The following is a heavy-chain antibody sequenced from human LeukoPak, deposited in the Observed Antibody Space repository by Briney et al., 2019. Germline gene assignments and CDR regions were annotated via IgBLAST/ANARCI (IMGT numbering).Heavy chain of an antibody. J-gene: IGHJ1*01. Sequence: GRSLRLPCATSEFTFSSYGMHWARQAPAKGLEWVEVIWYEGSKKYYGDSVKGRVTISRDNSKKTLYLQMNSLRVEDTAVYYCARGDGYNDAEYLQHWGQGTLVTVS. CDR3: ARGDGYNDAEYLQH. D-gene: IGHD5-24*01. CDR1: EFTFSSYG. V-gene: IGHV3-33*01. CDR2: IWYEGSKK.